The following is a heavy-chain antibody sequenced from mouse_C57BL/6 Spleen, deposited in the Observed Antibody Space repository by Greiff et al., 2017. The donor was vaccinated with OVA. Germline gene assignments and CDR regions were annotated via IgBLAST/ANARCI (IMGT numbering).Heavy chain of an antibody. Sequence: QVHVKQPGAELVKPGASVKLSCKASGYTFTSYWMHWVKQRPGQGLEWIGMIHPNSGSTNYNEKFKSKATLTVDKSSSTAYMQLSSLTSEDSAVYYCARDYRAGFAYWGQGTLVTVSA. D-gene: IGHD2-4*01. CDR2: IHPNSGST. CDR3: ARDYRAGFAY. J-gene: IGHJ3*01. V-gene: IGHV1-64*01. CDR1: GYTFTSYW.